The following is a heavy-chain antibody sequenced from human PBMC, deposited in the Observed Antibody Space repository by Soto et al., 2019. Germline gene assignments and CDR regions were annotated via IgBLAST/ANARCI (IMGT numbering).Heavy chain of an antibody. V-gene: IGHV3-21*01. CDR3: ARDYYYYDTTTQLTDY. Sequence: RLSCAASGFTFSTYSMNWVRQAPGKGLDWVSSISSSSGYIDYADSVKGRFTISRDNAKNSLFLQMDSLRAEDSAVYYCARDYYYYDTTTQLTDYWGQGTLVTVSS. D-gene: IGHD3-22*01. CDR1: GFTFSTYS. J-gene: IGHJ4*02. CDR2: ISSSSGYI.